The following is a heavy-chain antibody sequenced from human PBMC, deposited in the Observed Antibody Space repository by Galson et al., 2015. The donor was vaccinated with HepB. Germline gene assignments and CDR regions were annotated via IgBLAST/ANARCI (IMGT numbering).Heavy chain of an antibody. CDR3: ATNITTGTFDI. Sequence: SLRLSCAASGFTFSTYSMNWVRQAPGKGLEWVSCISSSSSTIYYADSVKGRFTVSRDNSRDTLYLQMNSLRAEDTAVYYCATNITTGTFDIWGQGTMVTVSS. D-gene: IGHD1-1*01. CDR1: GFTFSTYS. CDR2: ISSSSSTI. V-gene: IGHV3-48*01. J-gene: IGHJ3*02.